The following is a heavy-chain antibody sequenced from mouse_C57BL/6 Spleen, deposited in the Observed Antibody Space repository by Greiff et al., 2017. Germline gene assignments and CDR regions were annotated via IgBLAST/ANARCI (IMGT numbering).Heavy chain of an antibody. CDR1: GFTFSSYG. CDR3: ARPGYYGSSYPFAY. CDR2: ISSGGSYT. D-gene: IGHD1-1*01. J-gene: IGHJ3*01. Sequence: EVQLVESGGDLVKPGGSLKLSCAASGFTFSSYGMSWVRQTPDKRLEWVATISSGGSYTYYPDSVKGRFTISRDNAKNTLYLQMSSLKSEDTAMYYCARPGYYGSSYPFAYWGQGTLVTVSA. V-gene: IGHV5-6*01.